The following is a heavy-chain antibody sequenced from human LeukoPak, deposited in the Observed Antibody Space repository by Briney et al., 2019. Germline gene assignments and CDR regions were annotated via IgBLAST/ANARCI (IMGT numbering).Heavy chain of an antibody. CDR2: INPNSGGT. J-gene: IGHJ4*02. D-gene: IGHD5-12*01. Sequence: GASVKVSCKASGYTFTGYYMHWVRQAPGQGLEWMGWINPNSGGTNYAQKFQGRVTMTRDTSISTAYMELRSLRSDDTAVYYCARDRHNDRGYSGLDYWGQGTLVTVSS. CDR1: GYTFTGYY. V-gene: IGHV1-2*02. CDR3: ARDRHNDRGYSGLDY.